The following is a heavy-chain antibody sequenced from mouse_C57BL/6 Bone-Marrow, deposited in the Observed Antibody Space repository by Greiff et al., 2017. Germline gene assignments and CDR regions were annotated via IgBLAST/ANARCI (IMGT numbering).Heavy chain of an antibody. CDR2: IYPGDGDT. V-gene: IGHV1-80*01. J-gene: IGHJ2*01. D-gene: IGHD6-2*01. CDR1: GYAFSSYW. CDR3: SRSVSRSLYFDY. Sequence: QVQLQQSGAELVKPGASVKISCKASGYAFSSYWMNWVKQRPGQGLEWIGQIYPGDGDTNYNGKFKGKATLTVDKSSSTAYMQLSSLTSEDSAVYVCSRSVSRSLYFDYWGQGTTLTVTS.